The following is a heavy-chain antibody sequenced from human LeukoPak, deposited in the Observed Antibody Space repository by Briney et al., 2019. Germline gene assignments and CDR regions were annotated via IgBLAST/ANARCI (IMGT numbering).Heavy chain of an antibody. D-gene: IGHD3-22*01. CDR2: IYYSGST. J-gene: IGHJ4*02. CDR3: ARRPGDSSGYYFDY. CDR1: GGSISSGGYY. V-gene: IGHV4-31*03. Sequence: PSETLSLTCTVSGGSISSGGYYWSWIRQHPGKGLEWIGYIYYSGSTYYNPSLKSRVTISVDTSKNQFSLKLNSVTAADTAVYYCARRPGDSSGYYFDYWGQGTLVTVSS.